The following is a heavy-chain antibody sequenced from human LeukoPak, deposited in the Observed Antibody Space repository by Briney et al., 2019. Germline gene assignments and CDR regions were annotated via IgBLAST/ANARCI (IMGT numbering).Heavy chain of an antibody. D-gene: IGHD5-12*01. CDR1: GFSFSRYS. CDR2: LTSDSSSI. Sequence: GGSLRLSCAASGFSFSRYSMNWVRRAPGKGLEWVAYLTSDSSSIKYADSVKGRFTISRDNARRSLFLQMDSLRAEDTAFYYCAKAKRNSDYLFDYWGQGTLVAVSS. CDR3: AKAKRNSDYLFDY. J-gene: IGHJ4*02. V-gene: IGHV3-21*04.